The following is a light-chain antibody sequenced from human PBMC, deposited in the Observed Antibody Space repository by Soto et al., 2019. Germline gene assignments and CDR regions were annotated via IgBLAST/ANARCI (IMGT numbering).Light chain of an antibody. J-gene: IGLJ2*01. CDR3: QPWGTVHRRV. V-gene: IGLV4-69*01. CDR2: LNSDGSH. Sequence: QLVLTQSPSASASLGASVKLTCTLSSGHSSYAIAWHQQQPEKGPRYLMKLNSDGSHSKGDGIADRFSGSSSGAERYLTILSLQSEDEADFYCQPWGTVHRRVFGGGTNLTVL. CDR1: SGHSSYA.